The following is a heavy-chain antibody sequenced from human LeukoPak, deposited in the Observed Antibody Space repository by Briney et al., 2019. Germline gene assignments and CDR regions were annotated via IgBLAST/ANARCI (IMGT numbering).Heavy chain of an antibody. CDR2: VSGSGGGT. CDR1: GFTFSSYA. CDR3: AKRSYSTSGCYHLDY. Sequence: GGSLRLSCAASGFTFSSYAMGWVRQAPGKGLEWVSLVSGSGGGTYYADSVKGRFTISRDNSKNTLFLQMNSLRAEDTAIYYCAKRSYSTSGCYHLDYWGQGTLVTVSS. V-gene: IGHV3-23*01. J-gene: IGHJ4*02. D-gene: IGHD2/OR15-2a*01.